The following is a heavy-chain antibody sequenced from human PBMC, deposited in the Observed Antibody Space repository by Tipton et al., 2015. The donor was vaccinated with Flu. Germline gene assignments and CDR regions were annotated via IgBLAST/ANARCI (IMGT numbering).Heavy chain of an antibody. V-gene: IGHV3-11*04. Sequence: QLVQSGGGLVKPGGYLRLSCAASGFTFSDDYMSWIRQAPGKGLEWVSHISSSGSTINYADSVKGRFTISRDNAKNSLYLQMNSLRAEDTTVYYCARGYDILTDGGGYFDYWGQGTLVTVSS. CDR2: ISSSGSTI. CDR3: ARGYDILTDGGGYFDY. J-gene: IGHJ4*02. D-gene: IGHD3-9*01. CDR1: GFTFSDDY.